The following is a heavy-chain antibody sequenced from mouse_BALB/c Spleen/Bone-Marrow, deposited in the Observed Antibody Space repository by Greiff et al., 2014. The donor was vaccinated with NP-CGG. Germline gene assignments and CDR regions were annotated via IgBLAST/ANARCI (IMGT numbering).Heavy chain of an antibody. D-gene: IGHD1-2*01. V-gene: IGHV2-9*02. J-gene: IGHJ2*01. CDR3: ARYYYGFLDY. CDR1: GFSLTSYG. CDR2: IWAGGST. Sequence: QVQLKESGPGLVAPSPSLSITCTVSGFSLTSYGVHWVRQPPGKGLEWLGVIWAGGSTNYNSTLMSRLSISKDNSKSQVFLKMNSLQTDDTAMYYCARYYYGFLDYWGQGTTLTVSS.